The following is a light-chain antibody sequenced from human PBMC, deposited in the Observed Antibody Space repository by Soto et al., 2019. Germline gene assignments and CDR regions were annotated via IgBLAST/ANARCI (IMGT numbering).Light chain of an antibody. V-gene: IGLV4-60*02. J-gene: IGLJ3*02. CDR2: LERSGSY. Sequence: QSVLTQSSSASASLGSSVKLTCTLSSGHSSYIIAWHQQQPGKAPRYLMKLERSGSYNKGSGVPDRFSGSSSGADRYLTISNLQFADEADYYCETWDSNSWVFGGGTQLTVL. CDR1: SGHSSYI. CDR3: ETWDSNSWV.